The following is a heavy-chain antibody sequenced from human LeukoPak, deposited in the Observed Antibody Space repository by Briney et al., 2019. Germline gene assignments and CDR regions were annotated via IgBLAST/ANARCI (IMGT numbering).Heavy chain of an antibody. Sequence: GASVKVSRKASGYTFTSYDINWVRQATGQGLEWMGWMNPYSGNTGYVQKFQGRVTMTRDTSISTAYMELSSLRSDDTAVYFCARGSSGSLGRDYWGQGTLVTVSS. V-gene: IGHV1-8*01. CDR3: ARGSSGSLGRDY. CDR1: GYTFTSYD. J-gene: IGHJ4*02. CDR2: MNPYSGNT. D-gene: IGHD1-26*01.